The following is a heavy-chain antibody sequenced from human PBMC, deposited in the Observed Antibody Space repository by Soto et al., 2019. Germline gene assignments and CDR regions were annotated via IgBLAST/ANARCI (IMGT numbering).Heavy chain of an antibody. D-gene: IGHD2-2*03. J-gene: IGHJ5*02. Sequence: EVQLLESGGGLVQPGGSLRLSCAASGFTFNSYALCWVRQAPRKGLVWVSAISASGDSTYYADAVKGRFTISRDNSKNKLYLERNSLRVEAAAFYSCWKSPQTILAWIFWCDPWCHGTLVTVSS. CDR3: WKSPQTILAWIFWCDP. V-gene: IGHV3-23*01. CDR2: ISASGDST. CDR1: GFTFNSYA.